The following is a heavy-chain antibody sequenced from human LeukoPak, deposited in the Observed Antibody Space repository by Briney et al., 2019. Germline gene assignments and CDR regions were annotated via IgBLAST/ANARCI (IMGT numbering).Heavy chain of an antibody. J-gene: IGHJ4*02. D-gene: IGHD5-18*01. CDR3: ARGGRAYSYGYY. CDR2: INHSGST. Sequence: SETLSLTCAVYGGSFIGYYWSWIRQPPGKGLEWIGEINHSGSTNYNPSLKSRVTISVDTSKNQFSLKLSSVTAADTAVYYCARGGRAYSYGYYWGQGTLVTVSS. V-gene: IGHV4-34*01. CDR1: GGSFIGYY.